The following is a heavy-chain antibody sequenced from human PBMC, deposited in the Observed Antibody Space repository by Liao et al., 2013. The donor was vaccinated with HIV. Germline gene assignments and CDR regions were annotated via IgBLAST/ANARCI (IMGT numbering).Heavy chain of an antibody. V-gene: IGHV4-39*07. D-gene: IGHD5-12*01. CDR1: GGSISSSSYY. CDR3: ARCRGYADAFDI. Sequence: QVHLQQWGAGLLKPSETLSLTCTVSGGSISSSSYYWGWIRQPPGKGLEWIGSIYYSGSTYYNPSLKSRVTISVDTSKNQFSLKLNSVTAADTAVYYCARCRGYADAFDIWGQGTMVTVSS. CDR2: IYYSGST. J-gene: IGHJ3*02.